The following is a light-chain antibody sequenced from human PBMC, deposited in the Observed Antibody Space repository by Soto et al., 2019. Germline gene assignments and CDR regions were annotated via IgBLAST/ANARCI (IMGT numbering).Light chain of an antibody. J-gene: IGKJ1*01. CDR1: QSVSSN. Sequence: EIMMTQSPGTLSASPGERATLSCRASQSVSSNLAWYQQKPGQAPRLLIYAVSTRATGIPARFSGSGSGTEFTLTISSLQSEDFAVYYCQQYNKWPLTVGQGTKVELK. V-gene: IGKV3-15*01. CDR3: QQYNKWPLT. CDR2: AVS.